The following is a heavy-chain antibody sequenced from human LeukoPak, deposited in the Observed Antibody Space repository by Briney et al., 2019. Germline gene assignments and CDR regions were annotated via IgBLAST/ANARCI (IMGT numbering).Heavy chain of an antibody. CDR2: INPSSGGT. Sequence: ASVKVSCKASGYTFTGYYMHWVRQDPGQELEWMGWINPSSGGTNYAQKFQGRVTMTRDTSISTAYMELSRLRSDDPAVYYCARGWGSSSWYRAGYWGQGTLVTVSS. V-gene: IGHV1-2*02. CDR1: GYTFTGYY. J-gene: IGHJ4*02. CDR3: ARGWGSSSWYRAGY. D-gene: IGHD6-13*01.